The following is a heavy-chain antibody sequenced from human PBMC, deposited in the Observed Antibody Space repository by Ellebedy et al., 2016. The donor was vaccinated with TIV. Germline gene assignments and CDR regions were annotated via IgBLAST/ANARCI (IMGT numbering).Heavy chain of an antibody. V-gene: IGHV5-10-1*01. J-gene: IGHJ4*02. D-gene: IGHD3-9*01. CDR3: ATILTLSSGRDY. CDR2: IDPSDSYT. Sequence: GESLKISCKGSGYSFTNYWISWVRQMPGKGLEWMGRIDPSDSYTDYSPSFQGHVTFSVAKSFTTAYLQWSSLKASDTAMYYCATILTLSSGRDYWGQGTLVTVSS. CDR1: GYSFTNYW.